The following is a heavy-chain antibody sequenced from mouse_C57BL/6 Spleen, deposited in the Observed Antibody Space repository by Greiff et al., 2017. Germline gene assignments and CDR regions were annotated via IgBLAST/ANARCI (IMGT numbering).Heavy chain of an antibody. D-gene: IGHD1-1*01. Sequence: EVKLVESGGGLVKPGGSLKLSCAASGFTFSSYAMSWVRQTPEKRLEWVATISDGGSYTYYPDNVKGRFTIARDNAKNNLYLQMSHLKSEDTAMYDCARDHYYGRPFDYWGQGTTLTVSS. J-gene: IGHJ2*01. CDR1: GFTFSSYA. CDR2: ISDGGSYT. CDR3: ARDHYYGRPFDY. V-gene: IGHV5-4*01.